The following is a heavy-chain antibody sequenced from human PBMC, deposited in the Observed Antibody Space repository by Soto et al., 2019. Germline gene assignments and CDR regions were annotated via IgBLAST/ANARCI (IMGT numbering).Heavy chain of an antibody. CDR3: ATDIAATAPTSHNY. J-gene: IGHJ4*02. CDR1: GYTFSGSV. V-gene: IGHV1-3*01. D-gene: IGHD2-15*01. Sequence: GASVKVSCKASGYTFSGSVMHWVRQAPGQGLEWMGWIDADNGNTKYSQKFQGRVTMTWDTSASTAYMELSSLRSEDTAIYYCATDIAATAPTSHNYLGQGHMIAVSS. CDR2: IDADNGNT.